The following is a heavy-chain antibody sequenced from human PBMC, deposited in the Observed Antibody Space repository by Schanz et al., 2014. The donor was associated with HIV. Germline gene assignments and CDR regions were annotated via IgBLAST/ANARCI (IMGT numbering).Heavy chain of an antibody. CDR2: IYYSGST. CDR1: GGSISNGDYY. Sequence: QVHLQESGPGLVKPSQTLSLSCTVSGGSISNGDYYWSWIRQPPGKGLEWIGYIYYSGSTYYNPSLKSRVTILVDTSKNQFSLKLSSVTAADTAVYYCARDLGYCSSTSCSNYGMDVWGQGTTVTVSS. D-gene: IGHD2-2*01. CDR3: ARDLGYCSSTSCSNYGMDV. V-gene: IGHV4-30-4*01. J-gene: IGHJ6*02.